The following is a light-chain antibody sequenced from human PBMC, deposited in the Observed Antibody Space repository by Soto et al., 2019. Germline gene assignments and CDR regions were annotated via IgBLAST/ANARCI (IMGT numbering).Light chain of an antibody. CDR2: DAS. J-gene: IGKJ1*01. CDR1: QSVSSN. V-gene: IGKV3-15*01. Sequence: ILMTQSPATLSVSPGERATLSCRASQSVSSNLAWYQQKPGQAPRLLIYDASTRATGIPARFSGSGSGTEFTLTISGLQSEDFAVYSCQQYNNWPPWTFGQGTKVEIK. CDR3: QQYNNWPPWT.